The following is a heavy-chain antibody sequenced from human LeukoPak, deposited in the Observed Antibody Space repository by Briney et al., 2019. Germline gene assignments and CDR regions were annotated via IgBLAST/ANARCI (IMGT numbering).Heavy chain of an antibody. CDR3: AKARTGAPGQMLWFDP. D-gene: IGHD1-26*01. CDR1: GFTFSSYA. J-gene: IGHJ5*02. V-gene: IGHV3-23*01. Sequence: GGSLRLSCAASGFTFSSYAMSWVRQAPGKGLEWVSAISGSGGSTYYADSVKGRFTISRDNSKNTLHLQMNSLRAEDTAVCYCAKARTGAPGQMLWFDPWGQGTLVTVSS. CDR2: ISGSGGST.